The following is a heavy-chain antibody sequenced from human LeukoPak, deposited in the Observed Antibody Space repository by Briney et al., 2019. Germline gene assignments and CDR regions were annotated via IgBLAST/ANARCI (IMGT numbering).Heavy chain of an antibody. J-gene: IGHJ4*02. Sequence: GGSLRLSCAASGFTFSSYAMHWVRQAAGKGLEWVGRRNKANSYTTEYAASVKGRFTISRDDSKSSLYLQMNSLKTEDTAVYYCAQSGSYAAFDYWGQGILVTVSS. CDR1: GFTFSSYA. CDR2: RNKANSYTT. CDR3: AQSGSYAAFDY. D-gene: IGHD3-16*01. V-gene: IGHV3-72*01.